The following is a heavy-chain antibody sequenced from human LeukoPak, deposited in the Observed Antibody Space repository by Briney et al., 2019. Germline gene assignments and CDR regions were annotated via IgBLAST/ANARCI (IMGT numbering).Heavy chain of an antibody. CDR3: ARDRYYDIYN. Sequence: SVKVSCKASGGTFSSYTISWVRQAPGQGLEWMGRIIPILGIANYAQKFHGRVTITADKSTSTAYMELSSLRSEDTAVYYCARDRYYDIYNWGQGTLVTVSS. D-gene: IGHD3-9*01. CDR1: GGTFSSYT. J-gene: IGHJ4*02. V-gene: IGHV1-69*04. CDR2: IIPILGIA.